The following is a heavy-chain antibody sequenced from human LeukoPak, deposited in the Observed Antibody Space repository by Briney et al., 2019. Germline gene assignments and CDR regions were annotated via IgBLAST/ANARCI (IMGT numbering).Heavy chain of an antibody. CDR2: INHSGST. D-gene: IGHD2-2*02. Sequence: SETLSLTCAVYGGSFSGYYWSWIRQPPGKGLEWIGEINHSGSTNYNPSLKSRVTISVDTSKNQFSLKLSSVTAADTAVYYCARVRTGYCSSTSCYTWTSYYYYGMDVWGQGTTVTVSS. CDR1: GGSFSGYY. CDR3: ARVRTGYCSSTSCYTWTSYYYYGMDV. J-gene: IGHJ6*02. V-gene: IGHV4-34*01.